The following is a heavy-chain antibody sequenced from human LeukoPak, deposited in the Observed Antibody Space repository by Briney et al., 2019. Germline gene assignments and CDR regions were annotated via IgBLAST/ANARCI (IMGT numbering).Heavy chain of an antibody. Sequence: PGASVTVSCKASGGTFSSYAISWVRQAPGQGLEWMGRIIPILGIANYAQKFQGRVTITADKSTSTAYMELSSLRSEDTAVYYCASYGDAAFFFDYWGQGTLVTVSS. D-gene: IGHD4-17*01. CDR1: GGTFSSYA. V-gene: IGHV1-69*10. J-gene: IGHJ4*02. CDR2: IIPILGIA. CDR3: ASYGDAAFFFDY.